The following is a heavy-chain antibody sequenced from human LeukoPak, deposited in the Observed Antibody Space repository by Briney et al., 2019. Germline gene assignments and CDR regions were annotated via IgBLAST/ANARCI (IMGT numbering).Heavy chain of an antibody. D-gene: IGHD3-22*01. J-gene: IGHJ4*02. Sequence: TGGSLRLSCAASGFTVSSNYMSWVRHAPGKGLEWVSVIYSDGNTYYADSVKGRFTISRDNSKNTLYLQMNSLRAEDTAVYCCANPNYYDSSGYPYYFDYWGQGTLVTVSP. CDR2: IYSDGNT. CDR1: GFTVSSNY. CDR3: ANPNYYDSSGYPYYFDY. V-gene: IGHV3-53*01.